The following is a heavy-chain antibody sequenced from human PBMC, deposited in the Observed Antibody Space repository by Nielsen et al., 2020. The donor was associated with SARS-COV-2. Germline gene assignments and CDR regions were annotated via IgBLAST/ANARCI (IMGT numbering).Heavy chain of an antibody. CDR2: ISYSGST. CDR1: GGSISSSNYY. Sequence: SETLSLTCTVSGGSISSSNYYWGWTRQPPGKGLEWIGSISYSGSTYYNPSLKSRVTISVDTSKNHFSLKLSSVTAADTAVYYCARVSPLVTMIRGVLMQSHNWFDPWGQGTLVTVSS. J-gene: IGHJ5*02. D-gene: IGHD3-10*01. V-gene: IGHV4-39*02. CDR3: ARVSPLVTMIRGVLMQSHNWFDP.